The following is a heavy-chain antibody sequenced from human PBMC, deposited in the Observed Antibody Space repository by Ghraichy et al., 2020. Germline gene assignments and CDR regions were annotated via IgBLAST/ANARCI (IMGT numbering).Heavy chain of an antibody. CDR3: ASTVTIFGVVTRPFDY. V-gene: IGHV1-69*13. D-gene: IGHD3-3*01. Sequence: SVKVSCKASGGTFSSYAISWVRQAPGQGLEWMGGIIPIFGTANYAQKFQGRVTITADESTSTAYMELSSLRSEDTAVYYCASTVTIFGVVTRPFDYWGQGTLVTVSS. CDR2: IIPIFGTA. CDR1: GGTFSSYA. J-gene: IGHJ4*02.